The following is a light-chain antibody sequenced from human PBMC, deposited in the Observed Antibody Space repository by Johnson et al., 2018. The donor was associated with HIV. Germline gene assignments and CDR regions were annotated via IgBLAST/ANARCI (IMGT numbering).Light chain of an antibody. CDR1: SSNIGNNY. J-gene: IGLJ1*01. V-gene: IGLV1-51*02. Sequence: QSVLTQPPSVSAAPGQKVTISCSGSSSNIGNNYISWYQHLPGTAPKLLIYENNKRPSGIPDRFSGSKSDTSATLGITGLQTGDEADYYCGTWNSSLSAHDYVFETGTKVTVL. CDR3: GTWNSSLSAHDYV. CDR2: ENN.